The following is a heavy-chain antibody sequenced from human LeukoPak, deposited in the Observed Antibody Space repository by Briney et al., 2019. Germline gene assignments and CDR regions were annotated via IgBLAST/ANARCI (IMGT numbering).Heavy chain of an antibody. Sequence: SETLSLTCTVSGGSISSGGYYWSWIRQHPGKGLEWIGYIYYSGSTYYNPSLKSRVTISVDTSKNQFSLKLSSVTAADTAVYYCARARRDYGDFDYWGQGTLVTVSS. CDR1: GGSISSGGYY. CDR3: ARARRDYGDFDY. J-gene: IGHJ4*02. V-gene: IGHV4-31*03. D-gene: IGHD4-17*01. CDR2: IYYSGST.